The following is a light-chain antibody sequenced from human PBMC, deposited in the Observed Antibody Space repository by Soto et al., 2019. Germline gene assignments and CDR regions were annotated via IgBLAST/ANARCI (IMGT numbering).Light chain of an antibody. J-gene: IGLJ1*01. Sequence: QSVLTQPRSVSGSPGQSVTISCTGTSSDVGGYNYVSWYQQHPGKAPKLMIYDVSKRPSGVPDRFSGFKSGNTASLTISGLQAADEADYSCCSHAGSYIYVFGTGTKVTVL. CDR1: SSDVGGYNY. V-gene: IGLV2-11*01. CDR2: DVS. CDR3: CSHAGSYIYV.